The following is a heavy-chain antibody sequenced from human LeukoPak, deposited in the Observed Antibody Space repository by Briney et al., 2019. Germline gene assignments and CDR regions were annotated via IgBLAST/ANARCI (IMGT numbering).Heavy chain of an antibody. D-gene: IGHD1-26*01. J-gene: IGHJ4*02. CDR3: ARQGELAIDY. CDR1: GGSITNYY. Sequence: SETLSLTCSVAGGSITNYYWSWIRQSPGKGLEWIGFIYNTGRTNYNPSLQSRVTMSIDTSKNQFSLKLSSVTAADTAVYYCARQGELAIDYWGQGTLVTVSS. CDR2: IYNTGRT. V-gene: IGHV4-59*08.